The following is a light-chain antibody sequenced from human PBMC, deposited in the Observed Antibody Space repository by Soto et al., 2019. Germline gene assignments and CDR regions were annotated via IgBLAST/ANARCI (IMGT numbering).Light chain of an antibody. V-gene: IGKV1-5*03. CDR3: QQYNNYLWT. Sequence: DIQMTQSPSTLSASVGDRVTITCRVSQSISSWLAWYQQKPGKAPKLLIYKASSLESGVPSRFSGSGSGTEFTLTISSLQPDDFATYYCQQYNNYLWTFGQGTKVEIK. J-gene: IGKJ1*01. CDR1: QSISSW. CDR2: KAS.